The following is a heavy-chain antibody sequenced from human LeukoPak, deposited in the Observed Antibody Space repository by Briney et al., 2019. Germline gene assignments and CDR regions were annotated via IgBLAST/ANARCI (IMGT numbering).Heavy chain of an antibody. Sequence: PGGSLRLSCAASGFTFDDYAMHWVRQAPGKGLEWVSGISWNSGSIGYADSVKGRFTISRDNAKNSLYLQMNSLRAEDTALYYCAKDLYPQNYGDYGAEYFQHWGQGTLVTVSS. D-gene: IGHD4-17*01. CDR3: AKDLYPQNYGDYGAEYFQH. J-gene: IGHJ1*01. V-gene: IGHV3-9*01. CDR1: GFTFDDYA. CDR2: ISWNSGSI.